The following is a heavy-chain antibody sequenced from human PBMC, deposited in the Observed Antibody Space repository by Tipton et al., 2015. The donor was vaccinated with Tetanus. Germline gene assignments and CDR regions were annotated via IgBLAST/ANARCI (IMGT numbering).Heavy chain of an antibody. V-gene: IGHV3-33*01. CDR1: GFNFSTFG. CDR2: IWNDGTTK. Sequence: SLRLSCAASGFNFSTFGMHWVRQAPGTGLEWVAVIWNDGTTKYYGDSVKGRFSISRDNSKNTLYLQMNSLRVEDTALYYCARDDDPIGNGLDVWGQGTTVTVSS. D-gene: IGHD2/OR15-2a*01. J-gene: IGHJ6*02. CDR3: ARDDDPIGNGLDV.